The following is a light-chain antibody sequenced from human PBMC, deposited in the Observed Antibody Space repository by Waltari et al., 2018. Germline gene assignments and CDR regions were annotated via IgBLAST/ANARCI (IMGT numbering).Light chain of an antibody. CDR3: CSYVGLGTYV. CDR2: EVT. Sequence: QSGLAQPASASGSPGQSITITCTGTSSDGGNDNLVSGYQQRPGKAPTLLIYEVTKRAPGTSDRFSASKSGNTASLSISGLQAQEDEADYYCCSYVGLGTYVFGTGTKVTV. V-gene: IGLV2-23*02. CDR1: SSDGGNDNL. J-gene: IGLJ1*01.